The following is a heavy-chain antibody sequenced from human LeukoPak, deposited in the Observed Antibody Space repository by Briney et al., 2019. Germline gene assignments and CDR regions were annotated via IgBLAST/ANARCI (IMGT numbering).Heavy chain of an antibody. CDR2: ISSSGSIV. Sequence: GGSLRLSCAASGFTFSDYYMGWIRQAPGKGLEWISYISSSGSIVYYADSVKGRFTTSRDNAKNSLYLQMNSLKTEDTAVYYCTTDHQTTVSPYYYYYYMDVWGKGTTVTVSS. D-gene: IGHD4-11*01. CDR3: TTDHQTTVSPYYYYYYMDV. V-gene: IGHV3-11*01. CDR1: GFTFSDYY. J-gene: IGHJ6*03.